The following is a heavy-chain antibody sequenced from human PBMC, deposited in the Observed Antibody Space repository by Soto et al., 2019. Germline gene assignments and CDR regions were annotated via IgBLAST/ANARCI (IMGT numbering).Heavy chain of an antibody. CDR2: IYPGDSDT. CDR1: GYSFTSYW. J-gene: IGHJ6*02. Sequence: PGESRKISCKGSGYSFTSYWIGWVRQMPGKSLEWMGIIYPGDSDTRYSPSFQGQVTISADKSISTAYLQWCSLKASDTAMYYCARRGAYCGGDCYSIDYYYYGMDVWGQGTTVTVSS. D-gene: IGHD2-21*02. V-gene: IGHV5-51*01. CDR3: ARRGAYCGGDCYSIDYYYYGMDV.